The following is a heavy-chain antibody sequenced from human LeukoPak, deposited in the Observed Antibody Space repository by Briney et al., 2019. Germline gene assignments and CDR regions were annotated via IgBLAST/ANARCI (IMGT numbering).Heavy chain of an antibody. CDR2: ISWDGGST. V-gene: IGHV3-43D*03. J-gene: IGHJ3*02. Sequence: GGSLRLSCAASGFTFDDYAMHWVRQAPGKGVEWVSLISWDGGSTYYADSVKGRFTISRDNAKNSLYLQMNSLRAEDTAVYYCARDRIQEDAFDIWGQGTMVTVSS. CDR3: ARDRIQEDAFDI. CDR1: GFTFDDYA. D-gene: IGHD1-1*01.